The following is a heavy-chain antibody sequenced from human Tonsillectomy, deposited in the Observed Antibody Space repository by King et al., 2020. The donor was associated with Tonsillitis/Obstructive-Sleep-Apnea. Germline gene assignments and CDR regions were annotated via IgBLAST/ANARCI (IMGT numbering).Heavy chain of an antibody. D-gene: IGHD6-19*01. CDR3: AREVAGILDYFDY. Sequence: QLVQSGAEVKKPGASVKVSCKASGYTFTGYYMHWVRQAPGQGLEWMGRINPNSGGTNYAQKFQSRVTMTRDTSISTAYMELSRLRSDDTVVYYCAREVAGILDYFDYWGQGTLVTVSS. V-gene: IGHV1-2*05. J-gene: IGHJ4*02. CDR2: INPNSGGT. CDR1: GYTFTGYY.